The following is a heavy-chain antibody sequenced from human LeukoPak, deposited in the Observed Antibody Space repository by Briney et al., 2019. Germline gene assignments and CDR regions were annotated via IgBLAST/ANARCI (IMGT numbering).Heavy chain of an antibody. Sequence: SETLSLTCTVSGGSISSGGYYWSWIRQPPGKGLEWIGYIYYSGSTNYNPSHKSRVTISVDTSKNQFSLKLSSVTAADTAVYYCAREGVAAAGTVNWFDPWGQGTLVTVSS. D-gene: IGHD6-13*01. CDR3: AREGVAAAGTVNWFDP. CDR1: GGSISSGGYY. J-gene: IGHJ5*02. CDR2: IYYSGST. V-gene: IGHV4-61*08.